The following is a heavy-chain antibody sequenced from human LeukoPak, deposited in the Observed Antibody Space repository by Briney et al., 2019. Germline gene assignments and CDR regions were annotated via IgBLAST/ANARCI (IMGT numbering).Heavy chain of an antibody. Sequence: SETLSLTCTVSGGSISSYYWSWIRQPAGKGLEWIGRIYTSGSTNYNPSLKSRVTMSVDTSRNQLSLKLSSVTAADTAVYYCARDTDILTGYYPNWFDPWGQGTLVTVSS. CDR3: ARDTDILTGYYPNWFDP. CDR2: IYTSGST. CDR1: GGSISSYY. J-gene: IGHJ5*02. V-gene: IGHV4-4*07. D-gene: IGHD3-9*01.